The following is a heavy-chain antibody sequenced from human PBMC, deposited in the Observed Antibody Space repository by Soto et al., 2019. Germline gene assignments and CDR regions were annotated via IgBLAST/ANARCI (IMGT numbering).Heavy chain of an antibody. CDR1: GYTFTGYY. CDR2: INPNSGGT. J-gene: IGHJ5*02. CDR3: ARDAAAGDNWFEP. Sequence: ASVKVSCKASGYTFTGYYMHWVRQAPGQGLEWMGWINPNSGGTNYAQKFQGWVTMTRDTSISTAHMELSRLRSDDTAVYYCARDAAAGDNWFEPWGQGTLVTVSS. D-gene: IGHD6-13*01. V-gene: IGHV1-2*04.